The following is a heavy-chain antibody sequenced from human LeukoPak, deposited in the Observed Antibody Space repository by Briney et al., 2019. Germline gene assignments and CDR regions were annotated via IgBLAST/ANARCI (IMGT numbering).Heavy chain of an antibody. CDR1: GYTFTDYY. V-gene: IGHV1-46*01. J-gene: IGHJ4*02. Sequence: ASVKVSCKPSGYTFTDYYMHWVRQAPGQGLEWMGTINPSGGSASYAQKFQGRVTMTRDTSTSTVYMELSSLRFEDTAVYYCARTGYSYDYYYWGQGTLVTVSS. D-gene: IGHD5-18*01. CDR3: ARTGYSYDYYY. CDR2: INPSGGSA.